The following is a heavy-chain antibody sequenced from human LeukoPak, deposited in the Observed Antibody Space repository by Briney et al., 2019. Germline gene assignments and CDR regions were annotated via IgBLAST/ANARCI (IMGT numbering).Heavy chain of an antibody. CDR3: ARVFGGGYCTNGVCS. Sequence: SETLSLTCTVSGGSISSYYWSWIRQPPGKGLEWIGYIYYSGSTNYNPSLKSRVTISVDTSKNQFSLKLSSVTAADTAVYYCARVFGGGYCTNGVCSWGQGTLVTVSS. J-gene: IGHJ4*02. CDR2: IYYSGST. V-gene: IGHV4-59*01. CDR1: GGSISSYY. D-gene: IGHD2-8*01.